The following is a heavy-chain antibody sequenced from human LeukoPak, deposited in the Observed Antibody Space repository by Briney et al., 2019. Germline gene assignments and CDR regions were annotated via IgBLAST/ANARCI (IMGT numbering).Heavy chain of an antibody. CDR1: GFSFSSYG. Sequence: PGGSLRLSCAASGFSFSSYGMHWVRQAPGKGLEWVAFIRYDGSNKHYADSVKGRFTISRDNSKNTLYLQMNSLRAEDTAVYYCAREAYSSGWYVDYWGQGTLVTVSS. J-gene: IGHJ4*02. CDR2: IRYDGSNK. V-gene: IGHV3-30*02. D-gene: IGHD6-19*01. CDR3: AREAYSSGWYVDY.